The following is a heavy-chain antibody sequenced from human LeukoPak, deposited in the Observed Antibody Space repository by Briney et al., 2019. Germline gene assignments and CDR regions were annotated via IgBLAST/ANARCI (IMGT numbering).Heavy chain of an antibody. D-gene: IGHD3-9*01. CDR2: IYYSGST. V-gene: IGHV4-31*03. CDR1: GGSLSSGSYY. Sequence: SQTLSLTCTVSGGSLSSGSYYWTWIRQHPGKGLEWIGYIYYSGSTFYNPSLKSRVNISIDTSKNQFSLKLSSVTAADTAVYYCARLRYFDLWGQGTLVTVSS. CDR3: ARLRYFDL. J-gene: IGHJ4*02.